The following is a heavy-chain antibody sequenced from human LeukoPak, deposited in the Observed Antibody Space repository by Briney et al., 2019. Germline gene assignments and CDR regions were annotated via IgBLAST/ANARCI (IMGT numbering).Heavy chain of an antibody. D-gene: IGHD6-19*01. CDR2: ISGSGGST. V-gene: IGHV3-23*01. J-gene: IGHJ4*02. CDR1: GFTFSSYA. CDR3: AKDSSGWYVRTSGFDY. Sequence: PGGSLRLSCAASGFTFSSYAMSWVRQAPGKGLEWVSAISGSGGSTYYADSVKGRFTISRDNSKNTLYLQMNSLRAEDTAVYYCAKDSSGWYVRTSGFDYWGQGTLVTVSS.